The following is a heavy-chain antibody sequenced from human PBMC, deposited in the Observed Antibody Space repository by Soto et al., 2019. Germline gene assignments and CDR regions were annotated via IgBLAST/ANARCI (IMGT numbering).Heavy chain of an antibody. CDR3: TSDIPPPEGPSFPIDY. D-gene: IGHD2-2*01. J-gene: IGHJ4*02. Sequence: GGSLRLSCAASGLTFSSAWLNWVRQGPGKGLEWVGRIKSKADGETTDYAAPVKGRFTISRDDSKSTLYLQMDGLKTEDTAVYYCTSDIPPPEGPSFPIDYWGQGTLVTVSS. V-gene: IGHV3-15*01. CDR2: IKSKADGETT. CDR1: GLTFSSAW.